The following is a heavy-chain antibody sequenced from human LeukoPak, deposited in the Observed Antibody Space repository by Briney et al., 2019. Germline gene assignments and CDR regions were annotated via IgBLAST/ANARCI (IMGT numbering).Heavy chain of an antibody. V-gene: IGHV3-74*03. Sequence: GGSLRLSCAASGFAFSNHWMHWVRQAPGKGLVWISRIDEGGSNAMYADSVKGRFSISRDNAKNTVNLQMNSLRAEDTGVYYCIRDEALWRLDYWGQGTLVTVSS. D-gene: IGHD2-21*01. J-gene: IGHJ4*02. CDR1: GFAFSNHW. CDR2: IDEGGSNA. CDR3: IRDEALWRLDY.